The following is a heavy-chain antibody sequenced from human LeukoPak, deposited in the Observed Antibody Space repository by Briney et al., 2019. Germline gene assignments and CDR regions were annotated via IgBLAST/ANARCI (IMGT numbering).Heavy chain of an antibody. CDR3: AGHDDSSGWYVFDY. CDR1: GGSISSYY. Sequence: SETLSLTCTVSGGSISSYYWSWIRQPPGKGLEWIGYIYYSGSTNYNPSLKSRVTISVDTSKNKFSLKLSSVTAADTAVYYCAGHDDSSGWYVFDYWGQGTLVTVSS. V-gene: IGHV4-59*08. CDR2: IYYSGST. D-gene: IGHD6-19*01. J-gene: IGHJ4*02.